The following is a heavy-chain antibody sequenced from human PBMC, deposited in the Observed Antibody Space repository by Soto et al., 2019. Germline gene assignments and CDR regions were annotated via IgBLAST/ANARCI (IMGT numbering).Heavy chain of an antibody. CDR3: ARLSLYCSGGSCQEY. V-gene: IGHV1-2*04. Sequence: ASVKVSCKASGYTFTGYYMHWVQQAPGQGLEWMGWINPNSGGTNYAQKFQGWVTMTRDTSISTAYMELSRLRSDDTAVYYCARLSLYCSGGSCQEYWGQGTLVTVS. CDR2: INPNSGGT. J-gene: IGHJ4*02. D-gene: IGHD2-15*01. CDR1: GYTFTGYY.